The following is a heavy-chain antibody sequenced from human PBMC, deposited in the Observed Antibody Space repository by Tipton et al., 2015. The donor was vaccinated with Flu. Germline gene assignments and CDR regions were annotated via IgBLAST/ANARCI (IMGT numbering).Heavy chain of an antibody. CDR3: ARDRGSYNIHLEYHYYYGMDV. Sequence: QLVQSGVEVKKPGASVKVSCKASGSTFSNYGITWVRQAPGQGLEWMGWISGYDGDTNYAEKLQGRVTMTTDTSTNTAYMELRSLKSDDTAMYYCARDRGSYNIHLEYHYYYGMDVWGQGTTVTVSS. V-gene: IGHV1-18*01. CDR1: GSTFSNYG. CDR2: ISGYDGDT. J-gene: IGHJ6*02. D-gene: IGHD1-26*01.